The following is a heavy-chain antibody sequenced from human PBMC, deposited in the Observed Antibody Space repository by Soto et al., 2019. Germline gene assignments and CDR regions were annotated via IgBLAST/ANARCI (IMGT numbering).Heavy chain of an antibody. CDR1: GYSFTSYW. V-gene: IGHV5-51*01. D-gene: IGHD3-22*01. Sequence: GESLKISCKGSGYSFTSYWIGWVRQMPGKGLEWMGIIYPGDSDTRYSPSFQGQVTISADKSISTAYLQWSSLKASDTAMYYCARSTSDSSGYYFGAFDIWGQGTMVTVSS. CDR3: ARSTSDSSGYYFGAFDI. J-gene: IGHJ3*02. CDR2: IYPGDSDT.